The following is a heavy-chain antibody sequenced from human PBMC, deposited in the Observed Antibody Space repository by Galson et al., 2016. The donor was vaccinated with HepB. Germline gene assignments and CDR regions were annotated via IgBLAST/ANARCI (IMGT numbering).Heavy chain of an antibody. CDR3: ASGGAGPTDY. V-gene: IGHV5-10-1*01. CDR2: IDPSDADS. Sequence: QSGAAVKKPGESLRISCKGSGYSFTNYWISWVRQMPGKGLEWMGRIDPSDADSHYSPSFQGHVTTSANKSIRTAYLQCSSLKDSDTAMYYCASGGAGPTDYWGQGTLVTVSS. CDR1: GYSFTNYW. J-gene: IGHJ4*02. D-gene: IGHD2-15*01.